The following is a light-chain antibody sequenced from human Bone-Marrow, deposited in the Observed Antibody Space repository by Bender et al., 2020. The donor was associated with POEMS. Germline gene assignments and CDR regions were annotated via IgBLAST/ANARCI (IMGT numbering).Light chain of an antibody. J-gene: IGLJ1*01. Sequence: QSALTQPASVSGSPGQSITISCTGTSSDVGSFNLVSWYQQHPGKVPKLMIYAVTKRPSGVSIRFSGSKSGHTASLTISGLQAEDDSDFYCCSYTSSGTLLFGTGTKVTVL. CDR3: CSYTSSGTLL. CDR1: SSDVGSFNL. CDR2: AVT. V-gene: IGLV2-14*02.